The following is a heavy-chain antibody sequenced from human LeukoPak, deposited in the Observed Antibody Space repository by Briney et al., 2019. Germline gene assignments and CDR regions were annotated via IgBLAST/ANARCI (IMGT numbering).Heavy chain of an antibody. D-gene: IGHD3-22*01. Sequence: GRSLRLSCAASGFTFSSYGMHWVRQAPGKGLEWVAVIWYDGSNKYYADSVKGRFTISRDNSKNTLYLQMNSLRAEDTVVYYCAREHFDSSGYLDWGQGTLVTVSS. CDR3: AREHFDSSGYLD. J-gene: IGHJ4*02. V-gene: IGHV3-33*01. CDR2: IWYDGSNK. CDR1: GFTFSSYG.